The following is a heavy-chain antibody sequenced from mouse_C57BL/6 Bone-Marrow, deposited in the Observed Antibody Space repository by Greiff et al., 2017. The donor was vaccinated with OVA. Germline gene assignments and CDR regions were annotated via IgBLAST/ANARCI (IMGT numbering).Heavy chain of an antibody. CDR3: ARYYYGSS. V-gene: IGHV5-6*01. CDR1: GFTFSSYG. D-gene: IGHD1-1*01. Sequence: VQLKESGGDLVKPGGSLKLSCAASGFTFSSYGMSWVRQTPDKRLEWVATISSGGSYTYYPDSVKGRFTISRDNAKNTLYLQMSSLKSEDTAMYYCARYYYGSSGGQGTLVTVSA. J-gene: IGHJ3*01. CDR2: ISSGGSYT.